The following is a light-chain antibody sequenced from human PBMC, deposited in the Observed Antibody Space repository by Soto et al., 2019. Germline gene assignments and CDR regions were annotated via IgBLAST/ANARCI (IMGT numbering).Light chain of an antibody. Sequence: QSVLTQPRSVSGSPGQSVTISCTGTSSDVGGYNYVSWYQQHPGKAPKLMIYDVSKRPSGVPDRFSGSKSGNTASLTISGLQAEDEADYYCCSYAGSVVFGGGIKLTVL. CDR2: DVS. CDR3: CSYAGSVV. J-gene: IGLJ2*01. CDR1: SSDVGGYNY. V-gene: IGLV2-11*01.